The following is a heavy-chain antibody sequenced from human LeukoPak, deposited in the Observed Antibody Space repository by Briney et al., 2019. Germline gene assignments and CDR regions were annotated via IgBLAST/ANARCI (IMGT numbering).Heavy chain of an antibody. J-gene: IGHJ4*02. D-gene: IGHD3-3*02. CDR1: GYTFTSYY. Sequence: ASVKVSCKASGYTFTSYYMHWVRQAPGQGLEWMGIINPSGGSTSYAQKFQGRVTMTRDMSTSTVYMELSSLRSEDTAVYYCARHIWLGNSPYYFDYWGQGTLVTVSS. V-gene: IGHV1-46*01. CDR2: INPSGGST. CDR3: ARHIWLGNSPYYFDY.